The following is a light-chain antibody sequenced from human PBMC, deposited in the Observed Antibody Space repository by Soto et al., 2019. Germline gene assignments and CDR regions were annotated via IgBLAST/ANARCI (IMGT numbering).Light chain of an antibody. V-gene: IGKV1-5*01. J-gene: IGKJ1*01. CDR2: EAY. Sequence: GDRVTIPFPASQSISSWLAWYQQKPGKAHKLLIYEAYSLESGVQSRFSGSGSGTEFTLTIRSLQPDDFATYYCKQYNSYSRTFGQGTKVDIK. CDR1: QSISSW. CDR3: KQYNSYSRT.